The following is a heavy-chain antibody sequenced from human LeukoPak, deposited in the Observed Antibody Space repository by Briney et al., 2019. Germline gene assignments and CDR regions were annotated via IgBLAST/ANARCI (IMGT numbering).Heavy chain of an antibody. Sequence: GESLKISCNGSGYKFTSYWIGWVRQMPGKGLEWMGIIYPGDSDTRNSPSFQGQVTMSVDKSMNTANLQWSSLKASDTGMYYCARSSGWYGGFDYWGQGTLVSVSS. J-gene: IGHJ4*02. CDR2: IYPGDSDT. D-gene: IGHD6-19*01. V-gene: IGHV5-51*01. CDR1: GYKFTSYW. CDR3: ARSSGWYGGFDY.